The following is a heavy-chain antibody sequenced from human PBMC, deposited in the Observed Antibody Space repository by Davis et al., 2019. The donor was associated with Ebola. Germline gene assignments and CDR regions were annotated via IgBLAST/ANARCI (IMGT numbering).Heavy chain of an antibody. V-gene: IGHV3-21*01. J-gene: IGHJ5*01. CDR2: ISSSSSYI. Sequence: GGSLRLSCAASGFTFSSYSMNWVRQAPGKGLEWVSSISSSSSYIYYADSVRGRFIISRDDSKNTLYLQMNSLRVEDTAIYYCAREEGSSRWQNNWFDYWGQGTLVTVSS. CDR3: AREEGSSRWQNNWFDY. CDR1: GFTFSSYS. D-gene: IGHD2-2*01.